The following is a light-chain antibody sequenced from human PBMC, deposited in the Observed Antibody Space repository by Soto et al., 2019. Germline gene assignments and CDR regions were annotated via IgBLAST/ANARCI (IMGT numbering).Light chain of an antibody. V-gene: IGKV3-20*01. CDR3: QQYVSSPLT. J-gene: IGKJ4*01. Sequence: EIVLTQSPGTLSLSPGETATLSCRASQTVRSNYLAWYQHKIGQAPRLLLYGASSRATGIPDRFTGDGSGTDFTLTIRRLEPEDFAVYFCQQYVSSPLTFGGGTKVEIK. CDR2: GAS. CDR1: QTVRSNY.